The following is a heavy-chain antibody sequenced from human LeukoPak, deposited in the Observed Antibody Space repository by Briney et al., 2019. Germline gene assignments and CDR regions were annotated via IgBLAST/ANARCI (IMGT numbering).Heavy chain of an antibody. V-gene: IGHV3-74*01. D-gene: IGHD2-21*01. CDR2: MNSEGSST. CDR3: ARGWHTDY. J-gene: IGHJ4*02. Sequence: PGGSLRLSCAASGFIFSSNWMHWVRQAPGKGLVWVSRMNSEGSSTSYADSVKGRFTISRDNAKNTLYLQMNSLRAEDTAMYYCARGWHTDYWGQGTLVTVSS. CDR1: GFIFSSNW.